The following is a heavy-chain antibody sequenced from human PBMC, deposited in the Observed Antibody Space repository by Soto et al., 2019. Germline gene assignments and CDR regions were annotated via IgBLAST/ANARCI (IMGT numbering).Heavy chain of an antibody. J-gene: IGHJ4*02. Sequence: SVKVSCKASGGTFSSYRFNWVRQARGQGLGWLGGIVPIYRTADYAQKFQGRVTITADESTRTVYLELSSLKSQDTALYYCARDSGAKLSSSWGQGTLVTVSS. CDR2: IVPIYRTA. D-gene: IGHD6-13*01. V-gene: IGHV1-69*13. CDR1: GGTFSSYR. CDR3: ARDSGAKLSSS.